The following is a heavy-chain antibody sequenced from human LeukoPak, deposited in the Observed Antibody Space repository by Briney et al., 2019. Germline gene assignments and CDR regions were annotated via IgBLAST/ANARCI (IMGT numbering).Heavy chain of an antibody. D-gene: IGHD7-27*01. CDR2: ISGNGVS. Sequence: PGGSLRLSCSASGFTFSIAAMHWVRQAPGKGLQYVSVISGNGVSSYADSVKGRFTISRDNSKNTLYLQMNSLRAEDTAVYYCARGENWGDYWGQGTLVTVSS. J-gene: IGHJ4*02. CDR1: GFTFSIAA. CDR3: ARGENWGDY. V-gene: IGHV3-64*04.